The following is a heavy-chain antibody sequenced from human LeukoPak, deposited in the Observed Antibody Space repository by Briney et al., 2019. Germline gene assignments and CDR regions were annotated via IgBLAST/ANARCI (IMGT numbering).Heavy chain of an antibody. V-gene: IGHV3-74*01. CDR1: GFTFSSYW. CDR2: INSDGSST. J-gene: IGHJ4*02. D-gene: IGHD6-13*01. Sequence: PGGSLRLSCAASGFTFSSYWMHWVRQAPGKGLVWVSRINSDGSSTSYADSVKGRFTISRDNAKNTLYLQMNSLGAEDTAVYFCARKVAGGTGYFDYWGQGTLVTVSS. CDR3: ARKVAGGTGYFDY.